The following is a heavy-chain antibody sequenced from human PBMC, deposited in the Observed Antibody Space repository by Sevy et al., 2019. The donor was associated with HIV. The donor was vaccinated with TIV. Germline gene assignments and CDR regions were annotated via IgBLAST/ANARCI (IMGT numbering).Heavy chain of an antibody. V-gene: IGHV3-7*03. CDR1: GFNFNDYW. CDR3: ARDSPPYTSTFSSSYV. CDR2: INQDGSAK. D-gene: IGHD6-6*01. Sequence: GGSLRLSCAASGFNFNDYWMNWVRQAPGKGLEWLANINQDGSAKYYVDSAKGRFTISRDNAKNSLYLQMNSLRADDTAVYYCARDSPPYTSTFSSSYVWGQGTLVTVSS. J-gene: IGHJ4*02.